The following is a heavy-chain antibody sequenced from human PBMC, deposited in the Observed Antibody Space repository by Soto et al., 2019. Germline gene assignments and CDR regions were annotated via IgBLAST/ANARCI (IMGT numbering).Heavy chain of an antibody. CDR3: ARGTEMATIRAQNFDY. Sequence: QVQLVQSGAEVKKPGSSVKVSCKASGGTFSSYAISWVRQAPGQGLEWMGGIIPIFGTANYAQKFQGRVTITADESTSTAYMELGSLRSEDTAVYYCARGTEMATIRAQNFDYWGQGTLVTVSS. CDR1: GGTFSSYA. D-gene: IGHD5-12*01. V-gene: IGHV1-69*01. CDR2: IIPIFGTA. J-gene: IGHJ4*02.